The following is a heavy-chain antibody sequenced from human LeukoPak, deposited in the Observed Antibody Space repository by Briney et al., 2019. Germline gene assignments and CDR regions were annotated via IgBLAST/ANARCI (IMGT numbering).Heavy chain of an antibody. CDR2: ISSSSSYI. V-gene: IGHV3-21*01. D-gene: IGHD3-3*02. CDR3: ARDRQAGISGYLDY. J-gene: IGHJ4*02. CDR1: GFTFSSYS. Sequence: GGSLRLSCAASGFTFSSYSMNWVRQAPGKGLEWVSSISSSSSYIYYADSVKGRFTISRDNAKNSLYLQMNSLRAEDTAVYYCARDRQAGISGYLDYWGQGTLVTVSS.